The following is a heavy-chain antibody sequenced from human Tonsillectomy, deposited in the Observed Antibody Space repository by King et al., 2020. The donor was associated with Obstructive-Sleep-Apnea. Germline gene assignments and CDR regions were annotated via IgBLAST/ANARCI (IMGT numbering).Heavy chain of an antibody. J-gene: IGHJ4*02. Sequence: QLQESGPGLVKPSETLSLTCTVSGGSISSSSYYWGWIRQPPGKGLEWIGGIYYSVSTYYNPSLKSLVTISVDTSKNQFSLKLSSVTAADTAVYYCARDVRITMIVVVMGPGEFDYWGQGTLVTVSS. V-gene: IGHV4-39*07. D-gene: IGHD3-22*01. CDR1: GGSISSSSYY. CDR3: ARDVRITMIVVVMGPGEFDY. CDR2: IYYSVST.